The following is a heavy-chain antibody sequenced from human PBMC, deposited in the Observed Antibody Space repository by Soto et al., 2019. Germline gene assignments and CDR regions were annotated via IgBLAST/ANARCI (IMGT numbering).Heavy chain of an antibody. D-gene: IGHD3-3*01. Sequence: GASVKVSCKASGYTFTSYDINWVRQATGQGLEWMGWMNPNSGNTGYAQKFQGRVTMTRNTSISTAYMELSSLRSEDTAVYYCARGPLRVPIFGVVGPRNRKYYFDYWGQGTLVTVSS. CDR2: MNPNSGNT. CDR3: ARGPLRVPIFGVVGPRNRKYYFDY. V-gene: IGHV1-8*01. J-gene: IGHJ4*02. CDR1: GYTFTSYD.